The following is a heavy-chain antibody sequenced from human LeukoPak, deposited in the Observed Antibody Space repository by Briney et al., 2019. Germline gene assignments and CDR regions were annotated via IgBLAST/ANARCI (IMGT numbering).Heavy chain of an antibody. CDR3: ARALPRSGWYYYYYGMDV. CDR2: IYYSGST. D-gene: IGHD6-19*01. Sequence: SETLSLTCTVSGGPISSYYWSWIRQPPGKGLEWIGYIYYSGSTNYNPSLKSRVTISVDTSKNQFSLKLSSVTAADTAVYYCARALPRSGWYYYYYGMDVWGQGTTVTVSS. J-gene: IGHJ6*02. CDR1: GGPISSYY. V-gene: IGHV4-59*01.